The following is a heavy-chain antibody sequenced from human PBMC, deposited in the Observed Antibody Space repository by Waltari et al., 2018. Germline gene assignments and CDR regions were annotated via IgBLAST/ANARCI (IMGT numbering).Heavy chain of an antibody. D-gene: IGHD3-10*01. J-gene: IGHJ5*02. Sequence: HVQLQESGPGLVKAAETLSLSCTVSGGSVSGHNWIWIRQSPGKGLEWMGSIYHNGDTKYNPSLENRVTIFLDPAKNQVSLKVISVTAADTALYYCARGGVGFSSPRPDPWGQGTRVTVSS. CDR2: IYHNGDT. CDR1: GGSVSGHN. CDR3: ARGGVGFSSPRPDP. V-gene: IGHV4-59*02.